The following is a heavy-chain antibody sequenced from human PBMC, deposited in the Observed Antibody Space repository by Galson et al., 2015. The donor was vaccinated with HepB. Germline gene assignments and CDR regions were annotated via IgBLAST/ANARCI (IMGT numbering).Heavy chain of an antibody. J-gene: IGHJ4*02. V-gene: IGHV3-21*01. CDR1: GFTFSSYS. Sequence: LRLSCAASGFTFSSYSMNWIRQAPGKGLEWVSSISSSSSYIYYADSVKGRFTISRDNAKNSLYLQMNSLRAEDTAVYYCARTIVDRGPFDYWGQGTLVTVSS. CDR2: ISSSSSYI. CDR3: ARTIVDRGPFDY. D-gene: IGHD2-15*01.